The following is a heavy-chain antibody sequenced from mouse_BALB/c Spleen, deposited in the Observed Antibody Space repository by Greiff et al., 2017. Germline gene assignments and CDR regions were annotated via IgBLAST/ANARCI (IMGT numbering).Heavy chain of an antibody. CDR3: ARQLGPPYYAMDY. V-gene: IGHV1-14*01. D-gene: IGHD3-1*01. Sequence: LVESGPELVKPGASVKMSCKASGYTFTSYVMHWVKQKPGQGLEWIGYINPYNDGTKYNEKFKGKATLTSDKSSSTAYMELSSLTSEDSAVYYCARQLGPPYYAMDYWGQGTSVTVSS. J-gene: IGHJ4*01. CDR1: GYTFTSYV. CDR2: INPYNDGT.